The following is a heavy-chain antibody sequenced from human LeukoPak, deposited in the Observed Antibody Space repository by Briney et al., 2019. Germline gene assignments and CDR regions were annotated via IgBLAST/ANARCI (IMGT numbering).Heavy chain of an antibody. CDR1: GGSFSGYY. CDR3: ARVVPSSSSYSHKKHFDY. CDR2: INHSGST. J-gene: IGHJ4*02. Sequence: SSETLSLTCAVYGGSFSGYYWSWIRQPPGKGLEWIGEINHSGSTNYNPSLKSRVTISVDTSKNQFSLKLSSVTAADTAVYYCARVVPSSSSYSHKKHFDYWGQGTLVTVSS. D-gene: IGHD6-13*01. V-gene: IGHV4-34*01.